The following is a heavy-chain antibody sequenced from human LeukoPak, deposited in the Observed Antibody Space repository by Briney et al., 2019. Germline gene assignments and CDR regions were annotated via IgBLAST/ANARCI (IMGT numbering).Heavy chain of an antibody. CDR2: ISTSGSTT. J-gene: IGHJ5*02. CDR1: GFTFSDYY. D-gene: IGHD6-6*01. Sequence: GGSLRLSCAASGFTFSDYYMRWIRQAPGKGLEWVSYISTSGSTTSYADSVKGRFTISRDNAKNSLYLQMDSLRGEDTAVYYCARTARLLDLWGQGTLVTVSS. CDR3: ARTARLLDL. V-gene: IGHV3-11*04.